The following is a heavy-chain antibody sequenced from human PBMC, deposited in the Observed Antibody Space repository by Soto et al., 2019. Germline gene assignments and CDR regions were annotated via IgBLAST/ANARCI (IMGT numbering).Heavy chain of an antibody. J-gene: IGHJ4*02. CDR2: MSPKTGNT. D-gene: IGHD7-27*01. CDR3: ARSPPHWGFDL. CDR1: GYTFTSYD. Sequence: QVQLVQSGAEVKKPGASVKVSCKASGYTFTSYDINWVRQATGQGLEWIGWMSPKTGNTGYAQKFQGRVTMTRNPSISTPYMELSSLSAEDTAIYCCARSPPHWGFDLWGQGSLVRASS. V-gene: IGHV1-8*01.